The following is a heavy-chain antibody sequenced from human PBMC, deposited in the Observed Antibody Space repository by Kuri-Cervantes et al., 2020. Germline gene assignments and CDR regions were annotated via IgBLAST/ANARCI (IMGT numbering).Heavy chain of an antibody. J-gene: IGHJ6*02. V-gene: IGHV3-53*05. CDR1: GFTVSDNY. D-gene: IGHD3-10*01. CDR2: LFVGGSS. Sequence: GESLKISCAASGFTVSDNYMSWVRQAPGRGLEWVSALFVGGSSYHADSVKGRFIISRDSSKNTVHLQMNSLRAEDTAVYYCARDLVGAFYYYYYGMDVWGQGTTVTVSS. CDR3: ARDLVGAFYYYYYGMDV.